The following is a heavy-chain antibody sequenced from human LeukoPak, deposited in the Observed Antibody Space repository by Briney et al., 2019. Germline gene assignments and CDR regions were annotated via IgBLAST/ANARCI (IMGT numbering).Heavy chain of an antibody. D-gene: IGHD5-18*01. J-gene: IGHJ4*02. CDR2: ISTDNGNT. Sequence: ASVKVSCKASGYNFTSYGINWVRQAPGQGLEWMGWISTDNGNTDYAQNLQGRVTMTTDTSTSTAYMELRSLRSDDTAVYYCARGYSYGYGPLDYWGQGTLVTVSS. CDR3: ARGYSYGYGPLDY. V-gene: IGHV1-18*01. CDR1: GYNFTSYG.